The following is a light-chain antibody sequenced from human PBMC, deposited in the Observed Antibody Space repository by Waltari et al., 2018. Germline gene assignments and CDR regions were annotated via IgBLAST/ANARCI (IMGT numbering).Light chain of an antibody. V-gene: IGLV1-44*01. J-gene: IGLJ3*02. CDR2: SND. CDR1: SSNIGRDT. Sequence: QSVLTQPLSMSGTPGQGVTISCSGSSSNIGRDTVNWYQQLPGTAPKLLIYSNDQRPSGVPDRVSGSKSGTSASLAISGLQSDDEADYYCAAWDNSLDAWVFGGGTKLTVL. CDR3: AAWDNSLDAWV.